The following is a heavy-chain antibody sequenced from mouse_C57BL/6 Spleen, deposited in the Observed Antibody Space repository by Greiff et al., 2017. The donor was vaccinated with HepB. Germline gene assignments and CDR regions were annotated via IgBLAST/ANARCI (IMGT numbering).Heavy chain of an antibody. CDR1: GYSFTDYN. D-gene: IGHD2-1*01. CDR3: ARQGNYGFDY. V-gene: IGHV1-39*01. J-gene: IGHJ2*01. Sequence: VQLQQSGPELVKPGASVKISCKASGYSFTDYNMNWVKQSNGKSLEWIGVINPNYGTTNYNQKFKGKDTLTVDKSSSTAYMPLNSLTSEDSAVYYCARQGNYGFDYWGQGTTLTVSS. CDR2: INPNYGTT.